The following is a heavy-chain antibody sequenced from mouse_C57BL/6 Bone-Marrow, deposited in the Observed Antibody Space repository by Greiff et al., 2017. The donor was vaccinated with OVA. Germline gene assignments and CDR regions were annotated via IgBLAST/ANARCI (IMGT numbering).Heavy chain of an antibody. D-gene: IGHD2-5*01. V-gene: IGHV1-72*01. CDR3: ARVDYYSNSWFAY. J-gene: IGHJ3*01. Sequence: VKQRPGRGLEWIGRIDPNSGGTKYNEKFKSKATLTVDKPSSTAYMQLSSLTSEDSAVYYCARVDYYSNSWFAYWGQGTLVTVSA. CDR2: IDPNSGGT.